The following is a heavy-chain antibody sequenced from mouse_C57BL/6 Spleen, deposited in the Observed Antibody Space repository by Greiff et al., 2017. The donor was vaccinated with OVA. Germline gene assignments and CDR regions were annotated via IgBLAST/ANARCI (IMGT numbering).Heavy chain of an antibody. CDR2: IDPSDSYT. CDR3: ARSGRTAQATWFAY. V-gene: IGHV1-50*01. J-gene: IGHJ3*01. Sequence: QVQLQQPGAELVKPGASVKLSCKASGYTFTSYWMQWVKQRPGQGLEWIGEIDPSDSYTNYNQKFKGKATLTVATPSSTAYMQLSSLTSEGSAVYYCARSGRTAQATWFAYWGQGTLVTVSA. D-gene: IGHD3-2*02. CDR1: GYTFTSYW.